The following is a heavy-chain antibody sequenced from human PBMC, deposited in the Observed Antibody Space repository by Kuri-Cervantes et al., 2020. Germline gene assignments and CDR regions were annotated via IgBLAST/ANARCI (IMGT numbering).Heavy chain of an antibody. Sequence: GESLKISCAASGFTFSSYSMNWVRQAPGKGLEWVSYISSSSTIYYADSVKGRFTISRDNAKNSLYLQMNSLRAEDTAVYYCARGWSSRTSFLDYWGQGTLVTVSS. CDR1: GFTFSSYS. V-gene: IGHV3-48*04. CDR3: ARGWSSRTSFLDY. J-gene: IGHJ4*02. CDR2: ISSSSTI. D-gene: IGHD3-16*02.